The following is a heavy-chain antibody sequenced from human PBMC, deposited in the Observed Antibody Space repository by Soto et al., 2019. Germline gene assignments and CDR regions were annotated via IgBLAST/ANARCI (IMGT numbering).Heavy chain of an antibody. J-gene: IGHJ4*02. CDR2: MNPNNGDT. D-gene: IGHD7-27*01. V-gene: IGHV1-8*02. CDR3: ARNRRETGDFDY. Sequence: QVQLVQSGAEVKKPGASVKVSCKASGYTFTTYDVNWMRQATGQGPEWLGWMNPNNGDTGYAQKFQGRVTLTRDTPMNTAYMELSSLTFEDTAVYYCARNRRETGDFDYWGQGTLVNVSS. CDR1: GYTFTTYD.